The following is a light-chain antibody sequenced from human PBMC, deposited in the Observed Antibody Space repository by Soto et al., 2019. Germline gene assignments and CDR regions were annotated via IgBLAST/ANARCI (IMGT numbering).Light chain of an antibody. V-gene: IGKV1-5*03. CDR3: QQYNSYSWT. CDR1: QSISSW. Sequence: DIQMTQSPSTLSASVGDRVTITCRASQSISSWLAWYQQKPGKAPKLLIYKASSLQSGVPSRFNGSGSGTEFTLTISSLQPDDFATYYCQQYNSYSWTFGRGPKVEIK. CDR2: KAS. J-gene: IGKJ1*01.